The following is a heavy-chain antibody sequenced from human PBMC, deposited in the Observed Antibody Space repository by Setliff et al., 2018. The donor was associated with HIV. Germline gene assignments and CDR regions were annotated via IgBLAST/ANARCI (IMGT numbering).Heavy chain of an antibody. Sequence: PSETLSLTCTVSGASILSSGGHFWGWIRQPPGRGLEWIGSAYFLGNMYLNPSLKSRVTILVDTSKNQFSLKLRSVTAADTAVYFCATLRWLRSKHSDYWGQGILVTVSS. D-gene: IGHD5-12*01. CDR3: ATLRWLRSKHSDY. CDR1: GASILSSGGHF. V-gene: IGHV4-39*01. J-gene: IGHJ4*01. CDR2: AYFLGNM.